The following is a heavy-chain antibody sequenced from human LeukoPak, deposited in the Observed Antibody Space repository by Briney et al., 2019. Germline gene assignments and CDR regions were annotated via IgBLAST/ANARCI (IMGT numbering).Heavy chain of an antibody. D-gene: IGHD6-19*01. Sequence: SETLSLTCAVYGGSFSGYYWSWIRQPPGKGLEWIGYIYYSGSTNYNPSLKSRVTISVDTSKNQFSLKLSSVTAADTAVYYCASGYSSGPFDYWGQGTLVTVSS. V-gene: IGHV4-59*01. CDR2: IYYSGST. CDR3: ASGYSSGPFDY. J-gene: IGHJ4*02. CDR1: GGSFSGYY.